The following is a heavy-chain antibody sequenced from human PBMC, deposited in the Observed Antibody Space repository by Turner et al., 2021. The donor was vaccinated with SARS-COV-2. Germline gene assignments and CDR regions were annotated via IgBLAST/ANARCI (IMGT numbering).Heavy chain of an antibody. D-gene: IGHD4-17*01. Sequence: EVQLVESGGGLVQPGGSLRPSVAASGFTFSSYFMNWVRQAPGKGLEWVSYISSSSSTIYYADSVKGRFTISRDNAKNSLYLQMNSLRDEDTAVYYCARADYGGNNYYYGMDVWGQGTTVTVSS. V-gene: IGHV3-48*02. J-gene: IGHJ6*02. CDR1: GFTFSSYF. CDR3: ARADYGGNNYYYGMDV. CDR2: ISSSSSTI.